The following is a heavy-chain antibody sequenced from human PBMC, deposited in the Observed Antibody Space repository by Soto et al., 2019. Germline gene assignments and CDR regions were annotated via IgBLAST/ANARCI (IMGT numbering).Heavy chain of an antibody. CDR2: VYYTGTT. J-gene: IGHJ4*02. CDR1: GGSVSSGSYY. CDR3: ARDTVLTGMFDF. Sequence: SETLSLTCTVSGGSVSSGSYYWSWVRQPPGKGLEWIASVYYTGTTNYNPSLGSRVTISIDAPENQISLKLTSVTAADTAFYYCARDTVLTGMFDFWGQGTMVTVYS. V-gene: IGHV4-61*01. D-gene: IGHD4-17*01.